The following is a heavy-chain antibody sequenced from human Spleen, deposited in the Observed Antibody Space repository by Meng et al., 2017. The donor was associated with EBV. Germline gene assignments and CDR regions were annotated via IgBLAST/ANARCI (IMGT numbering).Heavy chain of an antibody. V-gene: IGHV4-34*01. CDR2: INYSGTT. J-gene: IGHJ4*02. CDR1: GGSFSGYF. D-gene: IGHD3-22*01. Sequence: QAQLKQWGAGLLKPSATLSLTCAVYGGSFSGYFWSWIRQSPGKGLEWIGEINYSGTTKYNPSLKSRVTMSVDTSKNQISLKVRSVTAADTAVYYCAGGDDDSGGYYYLWGQGALVTVSS. CDR3: AGGDDDSGGYYYL.